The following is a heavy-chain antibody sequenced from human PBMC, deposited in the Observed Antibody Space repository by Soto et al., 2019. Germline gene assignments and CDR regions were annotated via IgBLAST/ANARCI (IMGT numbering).Heavy chain of an antibody. CDR1: GYTFTSYD. V-gene: IGHV1-8*01. Sequence: QVQLVQSGAEVKKPGVSVKVSCKASGYTFTSYDINWVRQATGQGLEWMGWMNPNSGNTGYAQKFQGRVTMTRNTSISTAYMELSSLRSEDTAVYYCARSVEWLASFDYWGQGTLVTVSS. D-gene: IGHD6-19*01. J-gene: IGHJ4*02. CDR3: ARSVEWLASFDY. CDR2: MNPNSGNT.